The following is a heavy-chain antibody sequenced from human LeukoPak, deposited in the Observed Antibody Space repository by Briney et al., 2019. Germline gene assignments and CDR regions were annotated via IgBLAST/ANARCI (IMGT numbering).Heavy chain of an antibody. CDR1: GGSISSGGYY. V-gene: IGHV4-31*03. J-gene: IGHJ4*02. CDR2: IYYSGST. Sequence: SQTLSLTCTVSGGSISSGGYYWGWISQHPGKGLERIGYIYYSGSTYYNPSLKSRVTISVDTSKNQFSLKLSSVTAADTAVYYCARVRPPYYYDSSGYFSYFDYWGQGTLVTVSS. D-gene: IGHD3-22*01. CDR3: ARVRPPYYYDSSGYFSYFDY.